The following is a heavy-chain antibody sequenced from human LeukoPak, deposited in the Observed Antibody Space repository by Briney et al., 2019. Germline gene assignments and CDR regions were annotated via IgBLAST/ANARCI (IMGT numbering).Heavy chain of an antibody. CDR2: ISSSSSTI. V-gene: IGHV3-48*01. D-gene: IGHD3-10*01. Sequence: GGSLRLSCAASGFTFSSYSMNWVRQASGKGLEGGSYISSSSSTIYYADSVKGRLTISRDNAKNSLYLQMNSLRAEDTAVYYCAREVTMVRGVSDWGQGTLVTVSS. CDR3: AREVTMVRGVSD. J-gene: IGHJ4*02. CDR1: GFTFSSYS.